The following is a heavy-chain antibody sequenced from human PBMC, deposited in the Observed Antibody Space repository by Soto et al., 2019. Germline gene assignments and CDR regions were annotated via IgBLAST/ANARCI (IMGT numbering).Heavy chain of an antibody. V-gene: IGHV5-51*01. D-gene: IGHD3-3*01. CDR3: ARGGVSTRTFDY. Sequence: GASLKISCKGSGYNFAGYWIAWVRQMPGEGLELMGIIYPSDSDTRYRPSFQGQVTISADKSISSAYLQWSSLRASDTAMYYCARGGVSTRTFDYWGQGTPVTVSS. CDR2: IYPSDSDT. CDR1: GYNFAGYW. J-gene: IGHJ4*02.